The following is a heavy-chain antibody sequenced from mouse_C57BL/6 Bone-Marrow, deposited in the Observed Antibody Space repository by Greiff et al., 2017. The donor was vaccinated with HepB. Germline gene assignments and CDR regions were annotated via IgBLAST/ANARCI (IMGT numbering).Heavy chain of an antibody. CDR2: IDPSDSYT. J-gene: IGHJ2*01. CDR1: GYTFTSYW. Sequence: QVQLKQPGAELVRPGTSVKLSCKASGYTFTSYWMHWVKQRPGQGLEWIGVIDPSDSYTNYNQKFKGKATLTVDTSSSTAYMQLSSLTSEDSAVYYCARSPFITTVDYWGQGTTLTVSS. V-gene: IGHV1-59*01. D-gene: IGHD1-1*01. CDR3: ARSPFITTVDY.